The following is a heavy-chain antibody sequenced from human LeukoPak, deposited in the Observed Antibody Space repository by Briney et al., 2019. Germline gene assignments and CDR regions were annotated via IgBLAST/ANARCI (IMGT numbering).Heavy chain of an antibody. CDR2: ISSSSSYI. V-gene: IGHV3-21*01. CDR1: GFTFSSYN. Sequence: GGSLRLSCAASGFTFSSYNMNWVRQAPGKGLEWVSSISSSSSYIYYADSVKGRFTISRDNARNSLYLQMNSLRAEDTAVYYCARDDAVITGTINWFDPWGQGTLVTVSS. D-gene: IGHD1-20*01. CDR3: ARDDAVITGTINWFDP. J-gene: IGHJ5*02.